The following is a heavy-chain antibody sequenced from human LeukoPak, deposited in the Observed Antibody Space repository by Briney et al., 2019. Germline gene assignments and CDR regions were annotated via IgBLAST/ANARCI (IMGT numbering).Heavy chain of an antibody. Sequence: AASVKVSCKTSGYTFRYYYLHWVRQAPGQGLEWMGGIISIFGTANYAQKFQGRVTITADESTSTAYMELSNLRSEDTAVYYCARLSPSPVYYYDSSGSYFDYWGQGTLVTVSS. V-gene: IGHV1-69*13. CDR1: GYTFRYYY. CDR2: IISIFGTA. J-gene: IGHJ4*02. D-gene: IGHD3-22*01. CDR3: ARLSPSPVYYYDSSGSYFDY.